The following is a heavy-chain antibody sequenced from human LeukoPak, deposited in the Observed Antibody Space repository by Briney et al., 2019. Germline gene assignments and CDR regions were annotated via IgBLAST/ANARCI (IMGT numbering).Heavy chain of an antibody. V-gene: IGHV1-69*01. D-gene: IGHD5-12*01. CDR3: ARGDSAYDLFGHIDY. J-gene: IGHJ4*02. CDR2: IIPFFGTT. CDR1: GGTFSNYA. Sequence: SVKVSCKASGGTFSNYAISWVRQAPGQGLEWMGGIIPFFGTTNYAQKFQDRVTITADESTSTAYMELSSLRSEDTAVYYCARGDSAYDLFGHIDYWGQGTLVTVSS.